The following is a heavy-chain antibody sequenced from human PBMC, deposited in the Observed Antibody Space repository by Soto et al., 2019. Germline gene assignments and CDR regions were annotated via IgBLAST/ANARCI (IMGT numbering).Heavy chain of an antibody. V-gene: IGHV3-7*03. CDR3: ARGGRGYFDSGGYLWFDY. J-gene: IGHJ4*02. CDR1: GFTFSNSW. D-gene: IGHD3-22*01. CDR2: IKHDGSEK. Sequence: QLVESGGGLVQPGGSLRLSCATSGFTFSNSWMTWVRQAPGKGLEWVANIKHDGSEKYYLDSVKGRYTISRDNAKDSLYLQMNSLRAEDTAVYYCARGGRGYFDSGGYLWFDYWGQGTLVTVSS.